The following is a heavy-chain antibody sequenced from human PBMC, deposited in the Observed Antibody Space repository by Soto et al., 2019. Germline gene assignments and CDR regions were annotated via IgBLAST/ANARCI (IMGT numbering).Heavy chain of an antibody. CDR1: GFTFSSYS. CDR2: ISSSSSYI. Sequence: EVQLVESGGGLVKPGGSLRLSCAASGFTFSSYSMNWVRQAPGKGLEWVSSISSSSSYIYYADSVKGRFTISRDNAKNSLYLQMNSLRAEDTAVYYCARDGDGYNRDGDYWGQGTLVTVSS. D-gene: IGHD2-21*01. J-gene: IGHJ4*02. CDR3: ARDGDGYNRDGDY. V-gene: IGHV3-21*01.